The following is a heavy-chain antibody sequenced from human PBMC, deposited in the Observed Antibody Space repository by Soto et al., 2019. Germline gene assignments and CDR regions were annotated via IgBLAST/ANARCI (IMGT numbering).Heavy chain of an antibody. CDR3: ARDGSTSWYSYDYHGMDV. D-gene: IGHD5-18*01. V-gene: IGHV3-7*05. Sequence: EVQLVESGGGLVQPGGSLRLSCVASGFTFRTYWLSWVRQVPGEGLEWVANINLDGSEKNYVDSVKGRFTISRDNARNSLYLQMSSLRAEDTALYYCARDGSTSWYSYDYHGMDVWGQGTTVTVSS. CDR1: GFTFRTYW. J-gene: IGHJ6*02. CDR2: INLDGSEK.